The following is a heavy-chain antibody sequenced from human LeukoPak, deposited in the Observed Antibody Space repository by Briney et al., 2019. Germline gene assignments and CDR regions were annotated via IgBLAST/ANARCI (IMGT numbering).Heavy chain of an antibody. D-gene: IGHD4-23*01. CDR2: INQSGTT. CDR3: ARGPSHGGKYRGFFDH. CDR1: GASLTIYY. V-gene: IGHV4-34*01. Sequence: SETLSLTCSVSGASLTIYYWNWIRQPAGKGLEWIGEINQSGTTNYSPSLKSRVSISVDPSKNQFSLRLNSVNAADTAVYFCARGPSHGGKYRGFFDHWGQGTLVTVSS. J-gene: IGHJ4*02.